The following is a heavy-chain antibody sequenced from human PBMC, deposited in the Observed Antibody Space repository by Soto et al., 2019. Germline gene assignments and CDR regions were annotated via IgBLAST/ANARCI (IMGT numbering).Heavy chain of an antibody. CDR2: ISAYNGNT. CDR3: ARHREGPPGIVGERGYFDY. V-gene: IGHV1-18*01. J-gene: IGHJ4*02. CDR1: GYTFTSYG. D-gene: IGHD1-26*01. Sequence: QVQLVQSGAEVKKPGASVKVSCKASGYTFTSYGISWVRQAPGQGLEWMGWISAYNGNTNYAQKLQGRVTMTTDTSTSTSYMELRSLRSDDTAVYYCARHREGPPGIVGERGYFDYWGQGTLVTVSS.